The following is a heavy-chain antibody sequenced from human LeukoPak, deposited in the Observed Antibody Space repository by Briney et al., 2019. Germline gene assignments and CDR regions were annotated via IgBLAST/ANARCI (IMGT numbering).Heavy chain of an antibody. V-gene: IGHV1-18*01. J-gene: IGHJ4*02. Sequence: GASVKVSCKASGYTFTRYGISWVRQAAGQGLEWMGWISAYNGNTNYAQKLQGRVTMTTDTSTSTAYMELRSLRSDDTAVYYCARVLRELLSGSYYFDYWGQGTLVTVSS. CDR3: ARVLRELLSGSYYFDY. CDR1: GYTFTRYG. CDR2: ISAYNGNT. D-gene: IGHD1-26*01.